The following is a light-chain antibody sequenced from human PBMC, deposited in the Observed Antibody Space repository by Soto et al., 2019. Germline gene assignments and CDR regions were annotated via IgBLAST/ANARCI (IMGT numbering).Light chain of an antibody. Sequence: DIQMTQSPSSLSASVGDRVTITCRASQSISSYVNWYQQKPGKAPKLLIYTASNLQSGVPSRFSGSGSGTDFTLTISRLQHEDFATYYCQHYHSIPWTFKQGTKVEIK. CDR2: TAS. V-gene: IGKV1-39*01. CDR3: QHYHSIPWT. J-gene: IGKJ1*01. CDR1: QSISSY.